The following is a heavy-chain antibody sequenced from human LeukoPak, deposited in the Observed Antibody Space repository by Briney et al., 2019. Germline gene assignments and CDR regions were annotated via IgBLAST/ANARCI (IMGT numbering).Heavy chain of an antibody. CDR2: INQDSSDR. D-gene: IGHD2-2*01. CDR1: GFTLINFW. J-gene: IGHJ4*02. CDR3: ARGGFCSTTSCWFDY. V-gene: IGHV3-7*01. Sequence: GGSLRLSCTASGFTLINFWMSWVRQAPGKGLEWVANINQDSSDRHYVDSMKGRATISRDNARNSLYLQMNSLRVEDTAVYYCARGGFCSTTSCWFDYWGQGTLVTVSS.